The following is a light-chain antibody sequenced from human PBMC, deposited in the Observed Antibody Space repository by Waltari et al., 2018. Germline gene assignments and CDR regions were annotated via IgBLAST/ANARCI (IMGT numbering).Light chain of an antibody. J-gene: IGKJ1*01. Sequence: DIQMTQSPSSLSAPLGDRVTITCRASQTVISYLNWYQQKPGQAPKLLIYAASGFQSGPPSTLRGSGSGTEFTLTISDLQPDDAGTYYCQQTYRIPPTFGQGTKVEIK. CDR3: QQTYRIPPT. V-gene: IGKV1-39*01. CDR1: QTVISY. CDR2: AAS.